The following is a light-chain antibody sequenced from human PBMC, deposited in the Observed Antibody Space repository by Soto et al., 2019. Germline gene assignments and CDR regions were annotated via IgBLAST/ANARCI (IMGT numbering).Light chain of an antibody. V-gene: IGKV1-5*01. CDR3: QKCDYLPI. J-gene: IGKJ3*01. CDR2: DAS. CDR1: QSISKW. Sequence: DIQMTQSPSTLSASVGDRVTITCRASQSISKWLAWYQQKPGKAPKILIYDASSLGSGVPSRFSGSASGTEFTLTISSLQPDDFATYYCQKCDYLPIFGPGTTVDFK.